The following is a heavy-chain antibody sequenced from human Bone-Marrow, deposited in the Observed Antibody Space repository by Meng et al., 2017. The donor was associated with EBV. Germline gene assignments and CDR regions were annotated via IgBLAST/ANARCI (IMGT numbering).Heavy chain of an antibody. Sequence: QVQVVQSGAEVKRAGSSVKFSCKASGGTFSSYAISWVRQGPGQGLEWLGGIIPMFGTANYAQKFQGRVTITADEYTSTAYMELSSLRSEDTAVYYCARIEGGEYAFDYWGQGTLVTVSS. CDR2: IIPMFGTA. CDR1: GGTFSSYA. D-gene: IGHD3-10*01. J-gene: IGHJ4*02. CDR3: ARIEGGEYAFDY. V-gene: IGHV1-69*01.